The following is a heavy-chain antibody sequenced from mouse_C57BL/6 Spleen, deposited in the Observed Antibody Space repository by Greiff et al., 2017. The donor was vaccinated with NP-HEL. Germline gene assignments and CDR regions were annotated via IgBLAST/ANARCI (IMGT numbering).Heavy chain of an antibody. D-gene: IGHD2-5*01. J-gene: IGHJ2*01. V-gene: IGHV1-81*01. CDR3: SREDSNGFYY. CDR2: LYTRSGNT. CDR1: GYTFTSYG. Sequence: QVQLQQSGAELARPGASVKLSCKASGYTFTSYGISWVQQRTGQGLEWIGELYTRSGNTYSNEKFKGKATLTADKSSRTAYIELRSLTSEYSAVYFWSREDSNGFYYWGQGTTLTVAS.